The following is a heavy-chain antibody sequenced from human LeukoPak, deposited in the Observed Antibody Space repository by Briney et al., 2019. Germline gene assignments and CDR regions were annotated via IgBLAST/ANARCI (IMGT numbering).Heavy chain of an antibody. Sequence: SVKVSCKASGGTFSSYAISWVRQAPGQGLEWMGRIIPILGIANYAQKFQGRVTMTRDTSTSIVYMDLSSPTSEDTAVYYCARGLLHSDYWGQGTLVTVSS. CDR2: IIPILGIA. V-gene: IGHV1-69*04. CDR1: GGTFSSYA. CDR3: ARGLLHSDY. J-gene: IGHJ4*02.